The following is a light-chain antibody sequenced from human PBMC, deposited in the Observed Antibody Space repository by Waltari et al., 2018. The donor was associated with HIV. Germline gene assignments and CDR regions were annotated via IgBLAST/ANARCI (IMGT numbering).Light chain of an antibody. CDR2: QER. V-gene: IGLV3-1*01. CDR1: NLSNNY. CDR3: QAWGNNTVV. Sequence: SYDLTQAPSLSVSPGQAAKILCSGFNLSNNYVSWYQQKPGQSPLLIIFQERKRPSGIPERFSGSSSGNTATLTISGTQSVDEADYFCQAWGNNTVVFGGGTKLTVL. J-gene: IGLJ2*01.